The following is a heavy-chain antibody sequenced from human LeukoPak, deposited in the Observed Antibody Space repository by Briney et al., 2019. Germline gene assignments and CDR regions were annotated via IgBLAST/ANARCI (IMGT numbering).Heavy chain of an antibody. V-gene: IGHV3-73*01. Sequence: SGGSLRLSCAASGFTFSGSAMHWVRQASGKGLEWVGRIRGKANSYATAYAASVKGRFTISRDDSKNTAYLQMNSLKTEDTAVYYCTRIPGSSSGYYYYYMDVWGKGTTVTVSS. CDR2: IRGKANSYAT. J-gene: IGHJ6*03. CDR3: TRIPGSSSGYYYYYMDV. CDR1: GFTFSGSA. D-gene: IGHD6-6*01.